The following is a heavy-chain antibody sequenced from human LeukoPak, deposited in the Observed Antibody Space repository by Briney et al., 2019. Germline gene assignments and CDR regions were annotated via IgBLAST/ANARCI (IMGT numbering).Heavy chain of an antibody. Sequence: SETLSLTCTVSGGSISSYYWSWIRQPPGKGLEWIGYIYYSGSTKYNPSLKSRVTISVDTSKNQFSLKLSSVTAADTAVYYCARATVAFTYAFDIWGQGTMVTVSS. CDR1: GGSISSYY. CDR2: IYYSGST. CDR3: ARATVAFTYAFDI. V-gene: IGHV4-59*01. D-gene: IGHD6-19*01. J-gene: IGHJ3*02.